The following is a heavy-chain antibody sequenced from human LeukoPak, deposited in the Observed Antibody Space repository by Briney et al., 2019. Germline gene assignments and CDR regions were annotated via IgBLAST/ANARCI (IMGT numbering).Heavy chain of an antibody. Sequence: SGTLSLTCVVSGGSISSGNWWSWVRQPPGMGLEWIGEIFHNGSSNYNPSLKSRVTMSLDKSNNQFSLKLSSVTAADTAVYYCARVRLPPYYYYFYYMDVWGTGTTVTVSS. CDR1: GGSISSGNW. CDR2: IFHNGSS. J-gene: IGHJ6*03. CDR3: ARVRLPPYYYYFYYMDV. V-gene: IGHV4-4*02. D-gene: IGHD5-18*01.